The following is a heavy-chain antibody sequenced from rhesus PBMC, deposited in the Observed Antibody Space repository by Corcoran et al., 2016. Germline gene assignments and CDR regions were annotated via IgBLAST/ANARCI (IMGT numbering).Heavy chain of an antibody. J-gene: IGHJ2*01. Sequence: QVQLQESGPGVVKPSETLSLTCAVSGGSISGYYLWSWIRQPPGKGLEWIGYISYSGSTSYKPSLKGRVTISRYTSKSQFSLKLSSVTAADTAVYYCARDAGRGGLFGLPAWYFDLWGPGTPITISS. D-gene: IGHD3-3*01. V-gene: IGHV4-122*02. CDR2: ISYSGST. CDR3: ARDAGRGGLFGLPAWYFDL. CDR1: GGSISGYYL.